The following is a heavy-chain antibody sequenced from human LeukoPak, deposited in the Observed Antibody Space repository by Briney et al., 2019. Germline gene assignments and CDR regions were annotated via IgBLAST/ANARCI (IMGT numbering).Heavy chain of an antibody. Sequence: GGSLRLSCAASGFTFSDYYMSWIRQAPGKGLEWVSYISSSSSYTNYADSVKGRFTTSRDNAKNSLYLQMNSLRAEDTAVYYCARWNYYDILTGYYYGMDVWGQGTTVTVSS. CDR1: GFTFSDYY. V-gene: IGHV3-11*03. J-gene: IGHJ6*02. CDR3: ARWNYYDILTGYYYGMDV. CDR2: ISSSSSYT. D-gene: IGHD3-9*01.